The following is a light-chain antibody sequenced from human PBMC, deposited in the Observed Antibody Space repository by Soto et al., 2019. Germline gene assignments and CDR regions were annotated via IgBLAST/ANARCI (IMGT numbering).Light chain of an antibody. J-gene: IGKJ2*01. Sequence: DIQMTQSPSSLSASVGDRVTITCRASQSISDHLNWYQQKPGKAPNLLIYGASSLQSGVPSRFSGSGSGTDFTLTITSLQPEDLATYYCQQFHTTPTFGQGTKLEFK. CDR2: GAS. CDR1: QSISDH. CDR3: QQFHTTPT. V-gene: IGKV1-39*01.